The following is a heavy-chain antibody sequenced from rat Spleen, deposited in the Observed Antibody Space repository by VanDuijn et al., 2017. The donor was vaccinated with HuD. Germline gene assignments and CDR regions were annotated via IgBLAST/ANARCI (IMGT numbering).Heavy chain of an antibody. J-gene: IGHJ2*01. Sequence: QVQLKESGPGLVQPSQTLSLTCTVSGFSLTSYHVSWVRQPPGKSLVWVGAIWGDGSTSYNSVLKSRLSISRDTSERHVFLEMISLHTDDTAIYICTRGLGDYWGQGVMVTVSS. CDR3: TRGLGDY. CDR1: GFSLTSYH. V-gene: IGHV2-15*01. D-gene: IGHD5-1*01. CDR2: IWGDGST.